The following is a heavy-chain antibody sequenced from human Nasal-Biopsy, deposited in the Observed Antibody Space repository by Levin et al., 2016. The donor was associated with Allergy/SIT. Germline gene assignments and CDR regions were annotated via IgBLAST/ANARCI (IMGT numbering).Heavy chain of an antibody. CDR2: INRASTDI. Sequence: SLKISCVGSGFTFDDYVLHWVRQSPGRGLEWVASINRASTDIDYGDSVKGRFTISRDNAKNSLSLQMDSLRPDDTASYFCVRAMFSTNYLAVGFDLWGQGAVVAVSS. CDR3: VRAMFSTNYLAVGFDL. V-gene: IGHV3-9*01. D-gene: IGHD2-2*01. J-gene: IGHJ3*01. CDR1: GFTFDDYV.